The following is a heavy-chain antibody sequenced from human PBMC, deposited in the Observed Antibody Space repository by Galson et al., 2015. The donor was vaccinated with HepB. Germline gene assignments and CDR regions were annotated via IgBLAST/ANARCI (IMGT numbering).Heavy chain of an antibody. J-gene: IGHJ6*02. CDR3: ARDTRTAIFGVVILEGSYGMDV. Sequence: SVKVSCKASGGTFSSYAISWVRRAPGQGLEWMGGIIPIFGTANYAQKFQGRVTITADESTSTAYMELSSLRSEDTAVYYCARDTRTAIFGVVILEGSYGMDVWGQGTTVTVSS. D-gene: IGHD3-3*01. CDR1: GGTFSSYA. V-gene: IGHV1-69*13. CDR2: IIPIFGTA.